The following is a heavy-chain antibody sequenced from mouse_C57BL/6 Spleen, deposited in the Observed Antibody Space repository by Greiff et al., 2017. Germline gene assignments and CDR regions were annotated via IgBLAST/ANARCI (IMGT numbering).Heavy chain of an antibody. CDR1: GYTFTSYW. Sequence: VQLQQSGTELVKPGASGYTFTSYWMHWVKQRPGQGLEWIGNINPSNGGTNYNEKFKSKATLTVDKSSSTAYMQLSSLTSEDSAVYYCARGYDGYLSYWYFDVWGTGTTVTVSS. J-gene: IGHJ1*03. CDR2: INPSNGGT. V-gene: IGHV1-53*01. D-gene: IGHD2-3*01. CDR3: ARGYDGYLSYWYFDV.